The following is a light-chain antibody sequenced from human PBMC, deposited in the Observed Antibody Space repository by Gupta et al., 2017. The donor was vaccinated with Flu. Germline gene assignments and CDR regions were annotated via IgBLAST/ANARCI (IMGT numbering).Light chain of an antibody. V-gene: IGLV6-57*01. CDR2: EDN. CDR3: QAYDTSNHWV. J-gene: IGLJ3*02. CDR1: SGNIASNY. Sequence: NFMLTQPHSVSESPGKTVTISCTRNSGNIASNYVQWYQQRPGGSPTTVTYEDNQRPSGVPDRFSGSIDSSSTSASLTISGLNTEDEADYYCQAYDTSNHWVFGGGTKLTVL.